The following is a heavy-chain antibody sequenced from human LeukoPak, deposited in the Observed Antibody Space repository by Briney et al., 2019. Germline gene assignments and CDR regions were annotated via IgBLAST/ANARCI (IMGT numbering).Heavy chain of an antibody. V-gene: IGHV1-2*02. CDR3: AREGGYCSSTSCFNAYPFDY. D-gene: IGHD2-2*01. CDR1: GYTFTGYY. Sequence: GASVKVSCKASGYTFTGYYMHWVRQAPGQGLEWMGWINPNSGGTNYAQKFQGRVTMTRDTSISTAYMELSRLRSDDTAVYYCAREGGYCSSTSCFNAYPFDYWGQGTLVTVSS. J-gene: IGHJ4*02. CDR2: INPNSGGT.